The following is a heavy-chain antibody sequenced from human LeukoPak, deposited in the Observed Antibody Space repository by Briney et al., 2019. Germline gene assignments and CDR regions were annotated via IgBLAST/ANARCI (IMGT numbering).Heavy chain of an antibody. CDR1: GGTFSSYA. Sequence: SVKVSCKASGGTFSSYAISWVRQAPGQGLEWMGRIIPILGIANYAQKFQGRVTITADKSTSTAYMELSSLRSEDTAVYYCARASDCSSTSCYRASWWFDPWGQGTLVTVSS. J-gene: IGHJ5*02. V-gene: IGHV1-69*04. D-gene: IGHD2-2*01. CDR3: ARASDCSSTSCYRASWWFDP. CDR2: IIPILGIA.